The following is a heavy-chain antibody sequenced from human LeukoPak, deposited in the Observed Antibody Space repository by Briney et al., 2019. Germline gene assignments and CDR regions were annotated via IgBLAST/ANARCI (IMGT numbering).Heavy chain of an antibody. CDR2: MNLNSGNT. V-gene: IGHV1-8*01. CDR3: ARGWIRWYQITKGSYYMDV. CDR1: GYTFTSYD. J-gene: IGHJ6*03. D-gene: IGHD4-23*01. Sequence: GASVNVSCKSAGYTFTSYDNNWVRQPTGQGLEWMGWMNLNSGNTGYAQKFQGRVNMTRNNSISTAYMELSSLRSEDTAVYYCARGWIRWYQITKGSYYMDVWGKGTTVTISS.